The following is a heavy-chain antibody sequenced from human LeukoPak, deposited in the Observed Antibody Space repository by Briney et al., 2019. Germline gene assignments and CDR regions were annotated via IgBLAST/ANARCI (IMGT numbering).Heavy chain of an antibody. V-gene: IGHV3-23*01. CDR3: AKAGAVVVVAAKYFDY. D-gene: IGHD2-15*01. CDR1: GFTISTYG. Sequence: GGSLRLSCAASGFTISTYGMNWVRQAPGKGLEWVSAISGSRSYTYYADSVKGRFTISRDNSKNTLYLQMNSLRAEDTAVYYCAKAGAVVVVAAKYFDYWGQGTLVTVSS. CDR2: ISGSRSYT. J-gene: IGHJ4*02.